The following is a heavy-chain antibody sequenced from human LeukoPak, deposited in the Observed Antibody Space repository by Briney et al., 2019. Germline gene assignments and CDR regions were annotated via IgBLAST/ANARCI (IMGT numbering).Heavy chain of an antibody. CDR1: GFTFSNYI. J-gene: IGHJ4*02. D-gene: IGHD6-19*01. Sequence: GGSLRLSCAASGFTFSNYIMHWVRQAPGKGLDWVAVILENGSNQYYADSVKGRFTISRDNSKNTLFLQMNSLRGEDTAMYYCARVQGGGYRAADYWGQGTLVTVSS. CDR2: ILENGSNQ. CDR3: ARVQGGGYRAADY. V-gene: IGHV3-30*04.